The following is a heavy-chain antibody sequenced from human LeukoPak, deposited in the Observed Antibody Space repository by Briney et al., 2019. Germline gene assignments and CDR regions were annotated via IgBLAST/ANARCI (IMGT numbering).Heavy chain of an antibody. V-gene: IGHV1-2*06. CDR2: INPNSGGT. D-gene: IGHD2-21*02. CDR1: GYTFTGYY. J-gene: IGHJ4*02. CDR3: ASLYCGGDCDWGY. Sequence: ASVKVSCKASGYTFTGYYMHLVRQAPGQGLEWMGRINPNSGGTNYAQKFQGRVTMTRDTSISTAYMELSRLRSDDTAVYYCASLYCGGDCDWGYWGQGTLVAVSS.